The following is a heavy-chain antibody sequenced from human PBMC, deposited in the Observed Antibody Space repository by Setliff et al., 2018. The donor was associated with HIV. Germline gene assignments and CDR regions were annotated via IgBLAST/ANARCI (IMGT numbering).Heavy chain of an antibody. V-gene: IGHV4-39*01. CDR3: ARLRLVVPATISSYFDP. Sequence: PSETLSLTCTVSGVSMSTSTYYWAWIRQPPGKGLECIGSIHSTGRTFYNSPLKSRVSISVDTSRNQFSLRLTSVTAADTAFYYCARLRLVVPATISSYFDPWGQGTLVTVSS. CDR1: GVSMSTSTYY. D-gene: IGHD5-12*01. J-gene: IGHJ5*02. CDR2: IHSTGRT.